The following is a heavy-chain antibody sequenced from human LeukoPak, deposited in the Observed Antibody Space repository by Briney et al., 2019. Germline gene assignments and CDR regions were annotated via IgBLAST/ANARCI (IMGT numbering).Heavy chain of an antibody. Sequence: SETLSLTCAVYGGSFSGYYWSWIRQPPGKGLEWIGEINHSGSTNYNPSLKSRVTISVDTSKSQFSLKLSSVTAADTAVYYCARGGVRYFDRLLSPFDPWGQGTLVTVSS. D-gene: IGHD3-9*01. CDR2: INHSGST. CDR3: ARGGVRYFDRLLSPFDP. J-gene: IGHJ5*02. CDR1: GGSFSGYY. V-gene: IGHV4-34*01.